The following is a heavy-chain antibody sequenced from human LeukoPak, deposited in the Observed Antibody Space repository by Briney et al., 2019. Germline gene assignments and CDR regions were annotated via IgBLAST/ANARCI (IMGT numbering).Heavy chain of an antibody. J-gene: IGHJ4*02. CDR1: GFTFSSYA. V-gene: IGHV3-23*01. CDR2: ISGSGGST. Sequence: GGSLRLSCAASGFTFSSYAMSWVRQAPGKGLEWVSAISGSGGSTYYADSVKGRFTISRDNSKNTLYLQMNSLRAGDTAVYYCAKTLTGGYDSSGYFDYWGQGTLVTVSS. CDR3: AKTLTGGYDSSGYFDY. D-gene: IGHD3-22*01.